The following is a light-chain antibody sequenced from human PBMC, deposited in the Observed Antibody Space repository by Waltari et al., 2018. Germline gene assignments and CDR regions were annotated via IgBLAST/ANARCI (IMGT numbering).Light chain of an antibody. J-gene: IGLJ3*02. CDR3: AAWDDSLSTWV. V-gene: IGLV1-47*01. CDR1: SSKIGRNF. CDR2: RNN. Sequence: QSVLTQPPSASGTPGQRVALSCSGSSSKIGRNFVSWYQQPPGTAPELLIYRNNQRPSGVPVLISGSKSGTSASLGVSGLRSEDEADFYCAAWDDSLSTWVFGGGTKLTVL.